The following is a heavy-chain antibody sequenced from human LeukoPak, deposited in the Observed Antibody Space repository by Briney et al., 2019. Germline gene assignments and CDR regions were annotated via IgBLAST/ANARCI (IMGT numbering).Heavy chain of an antibody. V-gene: IGHV1-46*01. CDR3: ARDEARVTTCPGDY. Sequence: ATVNLSCTASGYSFTSYHIHWVRQAPGQGLEWMGIINPSGGSTTYAQTFQGRVTMTWDTSTRTVNMQLSSLRSEDTAMYYCARDEARVTTCPGDYGSEGTVVTVSS. CDR1: GYSFTSYH. D-gene: IGHD3-22*01. J-gene: IGHJ4*02. CDR2: INPSGGST.